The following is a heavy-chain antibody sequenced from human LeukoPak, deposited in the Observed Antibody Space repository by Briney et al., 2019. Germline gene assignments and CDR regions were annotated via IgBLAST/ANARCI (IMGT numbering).Heavy chain of an antibody. J-gene: IGHJ4*02. CDR3: ARDREVKYYYGSGSSDY. D-gene: IGHD3-10*01. CDR2: ISSSSSYI. Sequence: GGSLRLSCAASGFTFSSYSMNWVRQAPGKGLEWVSSISSSSSYIYYADSVKGRFTISRDNAKNSLYLQMNSLRAEDTAVYYCARDREVKYYYGSGSSDYWGQGTLVTVSS. V-gene: IGHV3-21*01. CDR1: GFTFSSYS.